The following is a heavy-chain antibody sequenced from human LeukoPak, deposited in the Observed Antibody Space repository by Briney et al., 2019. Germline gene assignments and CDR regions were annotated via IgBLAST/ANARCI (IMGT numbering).Heavy chain of an antibody. Sequence: GGSPRLLCGAFGFPFSSCAMHWVRQAPGKGVEGVAVISYDGCNKYYADSVKGRFTISRDNSKNTLYLQMNSLRAKDTAVYYCARGSGFRYFDWLLQNYYYYGMDVWGQGTTVTVSS. V-gene: IGHV3-30*04. CDR1: GFPFSSCA. D-gene: IGHD3-9*01. CDR2: ISYDGCNK. J-gene: IGHJ6*02. CDR3: ARGSGFRYFDWLLQNYYYYGMDV.